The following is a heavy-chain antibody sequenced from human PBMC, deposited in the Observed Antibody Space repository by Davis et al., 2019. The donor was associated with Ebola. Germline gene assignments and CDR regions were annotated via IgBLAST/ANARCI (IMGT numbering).Heavy chain of an antibody. D-gene: IGHD2-15*01. Sequence: GGSLRLSCAASGFTFSSYGMHWVRQAPGKGLEWVAVIWYDGSNKYYADSVKGRFTISRDNAKNSLYLQMNSLRDEDTAVYYCARRAYCSGGSCYYNDYWGQGTLVTVSS. CDR1: GFTFSSYG. J-gene: IGHJ4*02. CDR2: IWYDGSNK. V-gene: IGHV3-33*01. CDR3: ARRAYCSGGSCYYNDY.